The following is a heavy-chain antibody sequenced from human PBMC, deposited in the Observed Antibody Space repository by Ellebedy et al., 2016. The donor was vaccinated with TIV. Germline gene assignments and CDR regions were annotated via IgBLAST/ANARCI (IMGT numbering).Heavy chain of an antibody. D-gene: IGHD5-24*01. CDR2: ISGSGGST. CDR3: AGPRDGYNYLGY. CDR1: GFTFSSYA. J-gene: IGHJ4*02. V-gene: IGHV3-23*01. Sequence: GGSLRLSCAASGFTFSSYAMSWVRQAPGKGLEWVSAISGSGGSTYYADSVKGRFTISRDNSKNTLYLQMNSLRAEDTAVYYCAGPRDGYNYLGYWGQGTLVTVSS.